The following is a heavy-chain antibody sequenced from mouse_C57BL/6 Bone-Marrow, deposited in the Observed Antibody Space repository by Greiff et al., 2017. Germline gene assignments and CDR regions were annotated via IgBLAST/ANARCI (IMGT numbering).Heavy chain of an antibody. D-gene: IGHD2-5*01. J-gene: IGHJ4*01. V-gene: IGHV14-4*01. CDR3: TTYSNPDYAIDY. CDR1: GFNIKDDY. Sequence: EVQLQQSGAELVRPGASVKLSCTASGFNIKDDYMPWVKQRPDQGLEWIGWIDPENGDTEYASKFQGKATITADTSYNTAYLQLSSLTSEDTAVYYCTTYSNPDYAIDYWGQGTSVTVSA. CDR2: IDPENGDT.